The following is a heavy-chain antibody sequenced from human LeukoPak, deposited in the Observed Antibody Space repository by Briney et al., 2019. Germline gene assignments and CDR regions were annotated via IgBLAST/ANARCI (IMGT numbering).Heavy chain of an antibody. CDR3: ARGETMVPFDY. D-gene: IGHD1-1*01. V-gene: IGHV1-46*01. CDR2: INPSGGST. CDR1: GYTFTSYY. Sequence: GASVKVSCKASGYTFTSYYMHWVRQAPGQGLEWMGGINPSGGSTSYAQKFQGRLTMTRDTSTSTVYMELSSLRSEDTAVYYCARGETMVPFDYWGQGTLVTVSS. J-gene: IGHJ4*02.